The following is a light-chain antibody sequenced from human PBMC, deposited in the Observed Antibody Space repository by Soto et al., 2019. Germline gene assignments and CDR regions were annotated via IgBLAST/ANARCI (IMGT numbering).Light chain of an antibody. CDR1: PSVAGNF. J-gene: IGKJ1*01. CDR2: GAS. CDR3: QYYATPPRT. Sequence: EVVLTQSPGTLSLSPGERATLSCRASPSVAGNFLAWYQKKPGQAPRRLIHGASARATGIPDRFSGSGSGTDFALTISRVEAEDVAVYYWQYYATPPRTFGQGTKVEV. V-gene: IGKV3-20*01.